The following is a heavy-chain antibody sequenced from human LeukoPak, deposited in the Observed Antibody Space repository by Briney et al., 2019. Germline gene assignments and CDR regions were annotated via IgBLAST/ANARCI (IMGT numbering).Heavy chain of an antibody. D-gene: IGHD1-26*01. Sequence: ASVKVSCKASGYTFTGYYMHWVRQAPGQGLEWMGWINPNSGGTNYAQKFQGRVTMTGDTSISTAYMELSRLRSDDTAVYYCARVWINVGATPAIAYWGQGTLVTVSS. CDR3: ARVWINVGATPAIAY. J-gene: IGHJ4*02. CDR2: INPNSGGT. V-gene: IGHV1-2*02. CDR1: GYTFTGYY.